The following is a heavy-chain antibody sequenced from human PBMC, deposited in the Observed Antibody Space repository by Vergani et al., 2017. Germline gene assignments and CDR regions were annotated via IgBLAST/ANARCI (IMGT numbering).Heavy chain of an antibody. CDR1: EFTFSNYA. J-gene: IGHJ4*02. Sequence: EVQLLESGGGLVQPGGSLRLTCAASEFTFSNYAMNWVRQAPGKGLEWVSGISGSSVSAYYTDSVKGRFTISRDNSKNMLFLQMNNLRTEDTDIYYCAKQYFVSGNYLFDYWGQGTLVTVSS. D-gene: IGHD3-10*01. CDR2: ISGSSVSA. V-gene: IGHV3-23*01. CDR3: AKQYFVSGNYLFDY.